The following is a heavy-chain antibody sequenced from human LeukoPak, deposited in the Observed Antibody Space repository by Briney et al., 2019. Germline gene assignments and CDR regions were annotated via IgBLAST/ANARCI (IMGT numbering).Heavy chain of an antibody. D-gene: IGHD1-26*01. J-gene: IGHJ4*02. V-gene: IGHV4-61*01. CDR1: GGSVSSGSYY. CDR3: AREKEWDPLIDY. Sequence: SETLSLTCTVSGGSVSSGSYYWSWIRQPPGKGLEWIGYIYYSGSTNYNPSLRSRVTTSVDTSRNQFSLKLSSVTAADTAVYYCAREKEWDPLIDYWGQGTLVTVSS. CDR2: IYYSGST.